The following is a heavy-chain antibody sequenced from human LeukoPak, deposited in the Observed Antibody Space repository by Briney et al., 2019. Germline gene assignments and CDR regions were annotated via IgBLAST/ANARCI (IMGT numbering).Heavy chain of an antibody. CDR1: GFTFSSYW. CDR2: IKQDGSEK. D-gene: IGHD2-2*01. CDR3: AKGPPTDIVVVPAAPGFDP. Sequence: PGGSLRLSCAASGFTFSSYWMSWVRQAPGKGLEWVANIKQDGSEKNYVDSVKGRFTISRENAKDSLYLQMNSLRAEDTAVYYCAKGPPTDIVVVPAAPGFDPWGQGTLVTVSS. V-gene: IGHV3-7*03. J-gene: IGHJ5*02.